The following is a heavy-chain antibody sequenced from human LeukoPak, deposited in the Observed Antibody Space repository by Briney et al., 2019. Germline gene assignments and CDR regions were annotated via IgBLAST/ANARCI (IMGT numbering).Heavy chain of an antibody. CDR1: GGSFSGYY. J-gene: IGHJ4*02. V-gene: IGHV4-34*01. CDR2: INHSGST. Sequence: SETLSLTCAVYGGSFSGYYWSWIRQPPGKGLEWIGEINHSGSTNYNPSLKSRVTISVDTSKNQFSLKLSSVTAADTAVYYCASGGCGQLWSYWGQGTLVTVSS. D-gene: IGHD5-18*01. CDR3: ASGGCGQLWSY.